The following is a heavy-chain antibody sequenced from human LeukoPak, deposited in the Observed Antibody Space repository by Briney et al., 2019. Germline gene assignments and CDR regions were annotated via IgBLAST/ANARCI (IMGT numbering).Heavy chain of an antibody. CDR3: ARSRGYSYGPPDTKYYFDY. Sequence: SVKVSCKASGGTFSSYAISWVRQAPGQGLEWMGGIIPIFGTANYAQKFQGRVTITADESTSTAYMELSSLRSEDTAVYYCARSRGYSYGPPDTKYYFDYWGQGTLLTVSS. V-gene: IGHV1-69*01. CDR1: GGTFSSYA. CDR2: IIPIFGTA. D-gene: IGHD5-18*01. J-gene: IGHJ4*02.